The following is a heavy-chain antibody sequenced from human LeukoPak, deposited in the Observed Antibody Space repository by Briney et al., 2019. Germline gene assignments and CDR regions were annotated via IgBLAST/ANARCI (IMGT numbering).Heavy chain of an antibody. D-gene: IGHD3-3*01. Sequence: SGPGLVKPSETLSLTCTVSGGSLSSYYWSWIWQPAGKGLEWIGRIYTSGSTNYNPSLKSRVTMSVDTSKNQFSLKLSSVTAADTAVYYCAREVTIFESYYFDYWGQGTLVTVSS. CDR1: GGSLSSYY. V-gene: IGHV4-4*07. CDR3: AREVTIFESYYFDY. J-gene: IGHJ4*02. CDR2: IYTSGST.